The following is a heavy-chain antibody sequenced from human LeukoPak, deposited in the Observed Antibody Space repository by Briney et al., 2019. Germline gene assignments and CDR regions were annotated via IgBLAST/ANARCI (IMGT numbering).Heavy chain of an antibody. CDR3: AVLSGSQNIRDY. CDR2: ISYDGSNK. CDR1: GFTFSSYG. J-gene: IGHJ4*02. V-gene: IGHV3-30*03. Sequence: GGSLRLSCAASGFTFSSYGMHWVRQAPGRGLKWVAVISYDGSNKYYTDSVKGRFTISRDNSKNTVYLQMNSLRAEDTAVYYCAVLSGSQNIRDYWGQGTLVTVSS. D-gene: IGHD1-26*01.